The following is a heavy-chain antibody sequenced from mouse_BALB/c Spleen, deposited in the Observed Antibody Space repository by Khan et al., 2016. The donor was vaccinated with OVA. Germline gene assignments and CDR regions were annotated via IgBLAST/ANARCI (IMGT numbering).Heavy chain of an antibody. CDR1: GYTFTSHW. V-gene: IGHV1-5*01. D-gene: IGHD4-1*01. Sequence: EVQLQESGTVLARPGASVKMSCKASGYTFTSHWIHWIKQRPGQGLEWIGDIYPGNTDTNYNQKFKGKAKLTAVTSTSTAYMELSSLTNEDSAVYYCTRRNWDVAWFAYWGQGTLVTVSA. J-gene: IGHJ3*01. CDR3: TRRNWDVAWFAY. CDR2: IYPGNTDT.